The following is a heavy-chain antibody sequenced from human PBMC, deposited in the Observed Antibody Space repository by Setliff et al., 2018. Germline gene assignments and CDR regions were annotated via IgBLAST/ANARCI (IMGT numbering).Heavy chain of an antibody. Sequence: PSETLSLTCAVSGGSISSGSYYWSWIRQPAGKGLEWVGRLHTSGSTNYNPSLKSRVTISVDTSKNQISLKLSSVSAADTAVYYCAREFVVISFVKNIHHHYGMDVWGQGTTVTVSS. J-gene: IGHJ6*02. CDR2: LHTSGST. V-gene: IGHV4-61*02. CDR3: AREFVVISFVKNIHHHYGMDV. CDR1: GGSISSGSYY. D-gene: IGHD2-21*01.